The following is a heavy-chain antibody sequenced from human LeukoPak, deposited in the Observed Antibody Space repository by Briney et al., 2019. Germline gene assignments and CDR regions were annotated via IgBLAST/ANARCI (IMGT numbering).Heavy chain of an antibody. V-gene: IGHV1-69*05. Sequence: SVKVSCKASGCTFSSYAISWVRQAPGQGLELMGGIIPIFGTTNYAQKFQRRVTITTDESTSTAYMELSSLRSEDTAVYYCAREAPRSDAFDIWGQGTMVTVSS. J-gene: IGHJ3*02. CDR3: AREAPRSDAFDI. CDR2: IIPIFGTT. CDR1: GCTFSSYA.